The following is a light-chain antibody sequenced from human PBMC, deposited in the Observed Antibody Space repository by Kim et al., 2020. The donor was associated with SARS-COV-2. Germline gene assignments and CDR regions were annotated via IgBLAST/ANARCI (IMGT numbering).Light chain of an antibody. CDR2: AAS. J-gene: IGKJ4*01. CDR3: QQYNNWPLT. CDR1: QSVNKN. Sequence: VSPGERATRSSRASQSVNKNLAWYQQKPGQAPRLLIYAASTRATGIPARFSGSGSGTEFTLTISSLQSEDFAVYYCQQYNNWPLTFGGGTKVDIK. V-gene: IGKV3-15*01.